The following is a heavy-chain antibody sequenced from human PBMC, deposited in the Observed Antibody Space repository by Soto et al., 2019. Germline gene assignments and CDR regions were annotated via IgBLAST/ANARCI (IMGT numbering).Heavy chain of an antibody. D-gene: IGHD5-12*01. CDR2: VSTNGGTS. CDR3: VKDRAPRDGYKTQPGS. J-gene: IGHJ1*01. V-gene: IGHV3-64D*06. Sequence: PXGSLKLSCSASGFTFSIYAMHWVRQAPGKGLEYVSAVSTNGGTSYYADSVKGRFTISRDNSRNTLYLQMNSLRPEDTAVYYCVKDRAPRDGYKTQPGSWGLGTLVTVSS. CDR1: GFTFSIYA.